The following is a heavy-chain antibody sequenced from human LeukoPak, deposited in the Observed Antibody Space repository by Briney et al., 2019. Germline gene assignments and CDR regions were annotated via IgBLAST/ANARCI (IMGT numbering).Heavy chain of an antibody. D-gene: IGHD3-3*01. CDR3: AKWRGLLEWLSYSDY. CDR2: ISGSGGST. J-gene: IGHJ4*02. V-gene: IGHV3-23*01. Sequence: GGSLRLSCAASGFTFSSYAMSWVRQAPGKGLEWVSAISGSGGSTYYADSVKGRFTISRDNSKNTLYLQMNSLRAEDTAVYYCAKWRGLLEWLSYSDYWGQGTLVTVSS. CDR1: GFTFSSYA.